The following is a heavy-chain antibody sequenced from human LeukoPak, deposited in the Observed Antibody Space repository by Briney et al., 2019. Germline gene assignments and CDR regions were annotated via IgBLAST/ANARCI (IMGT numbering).Heavy chain of an antibody. J-gene: IGHJ4*02. CDR2: ISYDGRNI. CDR3: AKGPLRGTAAAIDY. CDR1: GFTFSSYW. V-gene: IGHV3-30*18. D-gene: IGHD2-2*01. Sequence: GGSLRLSCAASGFTFSSYWMHWVRQAPGKGLEWVAVISYDGRNIHYPDSVKGRFTISRDISTDTLWLQMDSLRTEDTAVYYCAKGPLRGTAAAIDYWGQGTLVTVSS.